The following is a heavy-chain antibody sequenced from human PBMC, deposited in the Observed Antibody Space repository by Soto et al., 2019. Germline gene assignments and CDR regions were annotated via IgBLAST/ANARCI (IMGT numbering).Heavy chain of an antibody. CDR3: AKADGEQWLIPHLDN. D-gene: IGHD6-19*01. V-gene: IGHV3-23*01. CDR1: GFNFKKFA. J-gene: IGHJ1*01. CDR2: ISCCGGST. Sequence: EVQLLESGGGVVQPGGSLRLSCEASGFNFKKFAMGWVRQAPGEGLEWVSGISCCGGSTFYADSVKGRFSLARDDSKNTLSLQLNSLRVEDTAHYYCAKADGEQWLIPHLDNRGQGTQVTVS.